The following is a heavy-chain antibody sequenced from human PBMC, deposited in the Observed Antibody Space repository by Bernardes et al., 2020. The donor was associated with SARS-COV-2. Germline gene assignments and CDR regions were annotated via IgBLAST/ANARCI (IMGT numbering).Heavy chain of an antibody. J-gene: IGHJ5*02. D-gene: IGHD2-2*01. CDR2: FDPEDGET. CDR1: GYTLIELS. Sequence: ASVKVPCKVSGYTLIELSMHWVRQAPGKGLEWMGGFDPEDGETIYAQKFQGRVTMTEDTSTDTAYMELSSLRSEDTAVYYCATGSPVAINNWFDPWGQGTLVTVSS. CDR3: ATGSPVAINNWFDP. V-gene: IGHV1-24*01.